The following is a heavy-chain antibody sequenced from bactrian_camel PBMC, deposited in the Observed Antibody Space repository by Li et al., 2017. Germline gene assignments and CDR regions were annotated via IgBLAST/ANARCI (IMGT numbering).Heavy chain of an antibody. CDR2: TYASGTVT. CDR3: AVHHDTEQWYTMDFEY. V-gene: IGHV3S6*01. Sequence: HVQLVESGGGLVQPGGSLTLSCTASGFAFSNYGMIWVRQAPGKGLEWVSGTYASGTVTFYGDSVKGRFTISRDNARPTLYLQLNSLDVEDTAMYYCAVHHDTEQWYTMDFEYWGQGTQVTVS. CDR1: GFAFSNYG. J-gene: IGHJ4*01. D-gene: IGHD6*01.